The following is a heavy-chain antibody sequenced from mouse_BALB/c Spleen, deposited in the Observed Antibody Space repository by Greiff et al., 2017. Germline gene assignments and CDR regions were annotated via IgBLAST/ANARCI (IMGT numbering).Heavy chain of an antibody. D-gene: IGHD6-1*01. CDR1: GFSLTSYG. J-gene: IGHJ3*01. Sequence: QVQLKESGPGLVQPSQSLSITCTVSGFSLTSYGVHWVRQSPGKGLEWLGVIWSGGSTDYNAAFISRLSISKDNSKSQVFFKMNSLQANDTAIYYCARPNRGWCAYWGEGTLVTVSA. CDR3: ARPNRGWCAY. V-gene: IGHV2-2*02. CDR2: IWSGGST.